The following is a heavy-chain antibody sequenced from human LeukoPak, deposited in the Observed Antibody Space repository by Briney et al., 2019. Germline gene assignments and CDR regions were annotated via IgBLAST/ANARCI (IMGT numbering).Heavy chain of an antibody. CDR2: FDPEDGET. Sequence: ASVKVSCKVSGYTLTELSMHWVGQAPGKGLEWMGGFDPEDGETIYAQKFQGRVTMTEDTSTDTAYMELSSLRSEDTAVYYCATLFPSGYEIDYWGQGTLVTVSS. V-gene: IGHV1-24*01. CDR3: ATLFPSGYEIDY. D-gene: IGHD5-12*01. CDR1: GYTLTELS. J-gene: IGHJ4*02.